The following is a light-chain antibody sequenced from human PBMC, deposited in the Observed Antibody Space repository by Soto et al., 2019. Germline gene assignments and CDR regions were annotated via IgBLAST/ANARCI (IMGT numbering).Light chain of an antibody. CDR1: NSDVGGSKY. Sequence: QSALTQPASVSGSPGQSITISCTGTNSDVGGSKYVSWYQQHPGEAPKLMIYDVSYRPSGISNRFSGSKSGNTASLTISGLQADDEADYFCSSFGGSSTLFGGGTKLTVL. CDR3: SSFGGSSTL. V-gene: IGLV2-14*01. CDR2: DVS. J-gene: IGLJ2*01.